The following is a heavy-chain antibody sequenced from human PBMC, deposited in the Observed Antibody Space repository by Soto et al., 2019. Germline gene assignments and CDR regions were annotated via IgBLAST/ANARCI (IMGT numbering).Heavy chain of an antibody. V-gene: IGHV4-59*01. CDR2: IYYSGST. CDR1: GDSISNFY. J-gene: IGHJ5*02. Sequence: SETLSLTCTVSGDSISNFYWSWLRQPPGKGLEWIVSIYYSGSTNYNPSLKSRVTISVHTSKNQFSLRLSSVTAADTAVYYCARDRTQFDPWGQGTLVTVS. CDR3: ARDRTQFDP.